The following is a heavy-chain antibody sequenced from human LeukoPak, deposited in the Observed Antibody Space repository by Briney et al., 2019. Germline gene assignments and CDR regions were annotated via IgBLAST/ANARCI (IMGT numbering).Heavy chain of an antibody. J-gene: IGHJ4*02. V-gene: IGHV4-31*03. CDR1: GGSISSGGYY. D-gene: IGHD6-19*01. CDR3: AKVAITVVGRLDQRLGGMRYFFDL. Sequence: SETLSLTCTVSGGSISSGGYYWSWIRQHPGKGLEWIGYIYYSGSTYYNPSLKSRVTISVDTSKNQFSLKLSSVTAADTAVYYCAKVAITVVGRLDQRLGGMRYFFDLWGQGTLVIVSS. CDR2: IYYSGST.